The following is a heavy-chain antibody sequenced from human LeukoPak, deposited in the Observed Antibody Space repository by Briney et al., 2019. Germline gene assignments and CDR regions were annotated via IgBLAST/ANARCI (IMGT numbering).Heavy chain of an antibody. V-gene: IGHV1-69*04. J-gene: IGHJ4*02. Sequence: GASVKVSCKASGGTFSNFAFSWVRQAPGQGLQWVGRIIPIVDVTSYAQNFKGRVTITADESTTTAYMELSSLRSEDTAVYYCAREMGDREFYFDYWGQGTLATVSS. CDR3: AREMGDREFYFDY. CDR2: IIPIVDVT. CDR1: GGTFSNFA. D-gene: IGHD3-10*01.